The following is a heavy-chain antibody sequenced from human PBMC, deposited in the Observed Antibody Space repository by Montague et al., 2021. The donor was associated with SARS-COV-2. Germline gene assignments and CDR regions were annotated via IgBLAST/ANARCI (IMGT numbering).Heavy chain of an antibody. CDR3: ARGRIEVSMIVVVLTGASYYMDV. D-gene: IGHD3-22*01. CDR2: INNSGST. V-gene: IGHV4-34*01. CDR1: GGSFSGHY. J-gene: IGHJ6*03. Sequence: SETLSLTCAVYGGSFSGHYWSWIRQPPGKGLEWIGEINNSGSTNYNPSLKSRVTISVDTSKNQFSLKLHSVTAADTAVYYCARGRIEVSMIVVVLTGASYYMDVWGNGTTVTVSS.